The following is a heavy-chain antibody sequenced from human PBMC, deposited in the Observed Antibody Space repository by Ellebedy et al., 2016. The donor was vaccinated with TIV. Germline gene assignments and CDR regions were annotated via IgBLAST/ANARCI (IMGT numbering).Heavy chain of an antibody. Sequence: PGGSLRLSCKGSGYSFTSYWITWVRQMPGKGLEWMGRLYPSDSYTDYSPSFQGHVTISADKSISTAYLQWNSLKASDTAMYYFARHSAPRFPYDYWGQGTLVTVSS. D-gene: IGHD3-10*01. CDR3: ARHSAPRFPYDY. J-gene: IGHJ4*02. CDR2: LYPSDSYT. CDR1: GYSFTSYW. V-gene: IGHV5-10-1*01.